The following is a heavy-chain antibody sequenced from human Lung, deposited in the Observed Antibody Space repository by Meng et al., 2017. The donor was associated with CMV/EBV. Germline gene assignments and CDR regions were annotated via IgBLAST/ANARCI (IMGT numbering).Heavy chain of an antibody. Sequence: SVXVSXKASGDTFRSHAISWVRQAPGQGLEWMGGIIPILGIATYAQKFQGRVAIAADKSTTTAYMELSRLRSEDTAVYFCARALYYYDSSGYYPYFDYWGQGTXVTVYS. D-gene: IGHD3-22*01. CDR2: IIPILGIA. CDR3: ARALYYYDSSGYYPYFDY. J-gene: IGHJ4*02. V-gene: IGHV1-69*10. CDR1: GDTFRSHA.